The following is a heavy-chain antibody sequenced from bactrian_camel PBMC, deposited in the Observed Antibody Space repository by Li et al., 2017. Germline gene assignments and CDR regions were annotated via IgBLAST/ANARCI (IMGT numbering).Heavy chain of an antibody. CDR1: GFSFPASA. D-gene: IGHD3*01. CDR3: AAKETGVAEGHGETVSSGRWRRRTSRSGCTLHSDFGY. CDR2: IVGTKIT. V-gene: IGHV3S67*01. J-gene: IGHJ6*01. Sequence: VQLVESGGGSVQPGGSLRLSCAAAGFSFPASAMGWVRQAPKKELEGVATIVGTKITSYADSVKGRFTISQDHPKNTVYLEMGDLLPDDTAMYYRAAKETGVAEGHGETVSSGRWRRRTSRSGCTLHSDFGYWGQGTQVTVS.